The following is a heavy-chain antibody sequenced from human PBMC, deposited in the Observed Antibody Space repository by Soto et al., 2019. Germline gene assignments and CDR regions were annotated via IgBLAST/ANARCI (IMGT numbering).Heavy chain of an antibody. CDR1: GFTVSSNY. CDR2: IYSGGST. CDR3: ARAYYGSGSLIDY. J-gene: IGHJ4*02. V-gene: IGHV3-53*01. Sequence: EVQLVESGGGLIQPGGSLRLSCAASGFTVSSNYMSWVRQAPGKGLEWVSVIYSGGSTYYEDSVKGRFTISRDNSKNTLYLQMNSLRAEDTAVYYCARAYYGSGSLIDYWGQGTLVTVSS. D-gene: IGHD3-10*01.